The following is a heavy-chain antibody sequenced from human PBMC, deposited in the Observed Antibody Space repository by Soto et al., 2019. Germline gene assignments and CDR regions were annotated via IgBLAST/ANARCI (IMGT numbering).Heavy chain of an antibody. V-gene: IGHV4-39*01. D-gene: IGHD3-10*01. CDR2: IYYSGSS. J-gene: IGHJ6*02. CDR3: ARIYGSGHYYYYGMDV. CDR1: GGSISSINDY. Sequence: SETLSLTCTVSGGSISSINDYWGWIRQPPGKGLEWIGSIYYSGSSYYNPSLKSRVTISVDTSKNQFSLKLSSVTAADTAVYYCARIYGSGHYYYYGMDVWGQGTTVTVSS.